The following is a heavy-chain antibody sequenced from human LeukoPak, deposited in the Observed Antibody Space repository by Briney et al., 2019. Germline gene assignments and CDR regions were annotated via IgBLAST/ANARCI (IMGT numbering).Heavy chain of an antibody. CDR1: GFTFITYA. CDR3: ANGLKWFDP. V-gene: IGHV3-23*01. J-gene: IGHJ5*02. Sequence: GGSLRLSCVASGFTFITYAMSWVRQAPGKGLEWVSSISGSGGSTYYADSVKGRFTISRDNSKNTLYLQMNSLRAEDTAVYYCANGLKWFDPWGQGTLVTVSS. CDR2: ISGSGGST.